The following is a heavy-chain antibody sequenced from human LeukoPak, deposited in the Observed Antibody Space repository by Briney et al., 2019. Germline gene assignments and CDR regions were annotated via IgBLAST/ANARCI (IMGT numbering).Heavy chain of an antibody. CDR3: AREGGGDCYDCPFDY. J-gene: IGHJ4*02. CDR1: GGSISTSSYY. CDR2: IYYSGST. V-gene: IGHV4-39*07. Sequence: SSETLSLTCTVSGGSISTSSYYWGWIRQPPGKGLECIGNIYYSGSTYYNPSLKSRVTISVDTSKNQFSLKLSSVTAADTAVYYCAREGGGDCYDCPFDYWGQGTLVTVSS. D-gene: IGHD2-21*02.